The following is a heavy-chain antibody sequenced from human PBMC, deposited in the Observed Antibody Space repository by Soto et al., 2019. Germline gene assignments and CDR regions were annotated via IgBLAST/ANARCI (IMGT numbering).Heavy chain of an antibody. Sequence: PSETLSLTCAVSSGSISSSNWWSWVRQPPGKGLEWIGEIYHSGSTNYNPSLKSRVTISVDKSKNQFSLKLGSVTAADTAVYYCARARPYCSSTSCYSLLFDPWGQGTLVTVSS. D-gene: IGHD2-2*01. CDR3: ARARPYCSSTSCYSLLFDP. CDR2: IYHSGST. CDR1: SGSISSSNW. V-gene: IGHV4-4*02. J-gene: IGHJ5*02.